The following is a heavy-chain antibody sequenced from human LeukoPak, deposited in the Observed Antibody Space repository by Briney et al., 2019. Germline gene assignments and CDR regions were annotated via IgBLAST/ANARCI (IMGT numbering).Heavy chain of an antibody. CDR3: AKKDYYYMDV. CDR2: IHHGGTA. V-gene: IGHV4-4*02. J-gene: IGHJ6*03. CDR1: GGSITSGNW. Sequence: SETLSLTCTVSGGSITSGNWWTWVRQSPGKGLEWLGEIHHGGTANYNPSLKSRVTISVDKSKNQFSLKLNSVTAADTAVYYCAKKDYYYMDVWGTGTTVTVSS.